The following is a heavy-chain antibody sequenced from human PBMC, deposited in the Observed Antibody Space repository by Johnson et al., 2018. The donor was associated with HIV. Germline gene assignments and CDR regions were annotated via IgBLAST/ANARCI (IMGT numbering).Heavy chain of an antibody. CDR1: GFTFSSYA. J-gene: IGHJ3*02. V-gene: IGHV3-30*04. CDR3: AKDTIKRQLVRDDAFDI. D-gene: IGHD6-13*01. CDR2: ISYDGSNK. Sequence: QVQLMESGGGVVQPGRSLRLSCAASGFTFSSYAMHWVRQAPGKGLEWVAVISYDGSNKYYADSVKGRFTISRDNSKNTLYLQMNSLRAEDTAVYYCAKDTIKRQLVRDDAFDIWGQGTMVTVSS.